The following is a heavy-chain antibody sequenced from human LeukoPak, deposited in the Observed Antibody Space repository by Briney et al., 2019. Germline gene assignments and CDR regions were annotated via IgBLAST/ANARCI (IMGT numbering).Heavy chain of an antibody. V-gene: IGHV1-2*02. CDR3: AKSLYYYDSSGWAAFDH. CDR1: GYTFTGHY. D-gene: IGHD3-22*01. Sequence: ASVKVSCKASGYTFTGHYIYWVRQAPGQGLAWMGWIKPNSGDTNYVQKFQGRVTMTRDTSISTGYMELSRLRSDDTAVYYCAKSLYYYDSSGWAAFDHWGQGTQVTVSS. J-gene: IGHJ4*02. CDR2: IKPNSGDT.